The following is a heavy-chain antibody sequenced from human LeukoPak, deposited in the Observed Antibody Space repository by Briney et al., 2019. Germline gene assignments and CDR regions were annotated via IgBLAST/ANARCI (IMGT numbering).Heavy chain of an antibody. D-gene: IGHD1-26*01. CDR2: IYSSGNT. Sequence: KPSETLSLTCTVSGGSISSYYWSWIRQPAGEGLERVGRIYSSGNTNYNPSLKSRLIMSIDTSQNQFSLKLTSVTAADTAVYYCARVLVGATTIWYFHYWGQGTLVTVSS. J-gene: IGHJ4*02. V-gene: IGHV4-4*07. CDR3: ARVLVGATTIWYFHY. CDR1: GGSISSYY.